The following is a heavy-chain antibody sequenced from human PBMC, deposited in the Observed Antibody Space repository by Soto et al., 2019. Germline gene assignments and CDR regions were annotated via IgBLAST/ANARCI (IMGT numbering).Heavy chain of an antibody. J-gene: IGHJ4*02. CDR1: GFTFSSYA. CDR2: ISGSGGST. CDR3: AKKPPSDFWSGYYLGHYFDY. V-gene: IGHV3-23*01. Sequence: GGSLRLSCAASGFTFSSYAMSWVRQAPGKGLEWVSAISGSGGSTYYADSVKGRFTISRDNSKNTLYLQMNSLRAEDTAVYYCAKKPPSDFWSGYYLGHYFDYWGQGTLVTVSS. D-gene: IGHD3-3*01.